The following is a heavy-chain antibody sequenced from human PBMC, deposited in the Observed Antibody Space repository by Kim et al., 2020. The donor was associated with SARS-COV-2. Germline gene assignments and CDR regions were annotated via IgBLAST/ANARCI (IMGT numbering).Heavy chain of an antibody. CDR3: ANKVVVTASGGFDY. Sequence: AVCVKGRFTISRDDFKNMLYLQMSSLRAEDTAIYYCANKVVVTASGGFDYWGQGGLVTVSS. J-gene: IGHJ4*02. V-gene: IGHV3-23*01. D-gene: IGHD2-21*02.